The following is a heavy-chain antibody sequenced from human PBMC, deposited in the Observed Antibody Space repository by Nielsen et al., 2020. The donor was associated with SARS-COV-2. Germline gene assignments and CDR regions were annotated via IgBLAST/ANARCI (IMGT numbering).Heavy chain of an antibody. Sequence: SLKISCAASGFTFDDYAMHWVRQAPGKGLEWVSGISWNSGSIGYADSVKGRITISRDNAKNTLYLQMNSLRDEDTAVYYCGRGDILTGYIDYWGQGSLVTVSS. D-gene: IGHD3-9*01. CDR1: GFTFDDYA. V-gene: IGHV3-9*01. CDR3: GRGDILTGYIDY. J-gene: IGHJ4*02. CDR2: ISWNSGSI.